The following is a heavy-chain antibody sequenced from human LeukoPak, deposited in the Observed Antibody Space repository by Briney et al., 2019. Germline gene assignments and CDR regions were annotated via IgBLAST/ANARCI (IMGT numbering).Heavy chain of an antibody. CDR1: GYTFTSYD. V-gene: IGHV1-8*03. Sequence: ASVKVSCKASGYTFTSYDINWVRQATGQGLEWMGWMNPNSGNTGYAQKFQGRVTITRNTSISTAYMELSSLRSEDTAVYYCARVFGSRIWELSQWGQGTLVTVSS. J-gene: IGHJ4*02. CDR3: ARVFGSRIWELSQ. D-gene: IGHD1-7*01. CDR2: MNPNSGNT.